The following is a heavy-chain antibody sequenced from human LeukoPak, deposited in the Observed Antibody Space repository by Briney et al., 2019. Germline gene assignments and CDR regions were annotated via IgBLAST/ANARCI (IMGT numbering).Heavy chain of an antibody. CDR1: GYTFTGYY. Sequence: GASVKVSCKASGYTFTGYYMHWVRQAPGQGLEWMGWINPNSGGTDYAQKFQGRVTMTRDTSISTAYMELSRLRSDDTAVYYCARDDSGSPGEGYFDYWGQGTLVTVSS. D-gene: IGHD1-26*01. J-gene: IGHJ4*02. CDR3: ARDDSGSPGEGYFDY. CDR2: INPNSGGT. V-gene: IGHV1-2*02.